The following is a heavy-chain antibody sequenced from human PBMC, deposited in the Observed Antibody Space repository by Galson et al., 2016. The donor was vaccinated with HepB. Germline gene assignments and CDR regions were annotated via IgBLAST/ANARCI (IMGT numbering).Heavy chain of an antibody. D-gene: IGHD5-24*01. CDR1: GDTFNFYA. CDR3: AKPRMTTSSLRISDVYYGMDV. V-gene: IGHV1-69*13. J-gene: IGHJ6*02. Sequence: SVKVSCKASGDTFNFYAISWVRQAPGRGLEWMGGIIPIFGTSNYAQKFQGRVTITADDSTSTAYMELSSLRSEDTAVYYCAKPRMTTSSLRISDVYYGMDVWGQGTTVTVSS. CDR2: IIPIFGTS.